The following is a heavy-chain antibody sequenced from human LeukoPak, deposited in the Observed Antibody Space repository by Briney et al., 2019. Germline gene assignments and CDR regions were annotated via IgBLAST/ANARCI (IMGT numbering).Heavy chain of an antibody. CDR2: ISSSGSAI. Sequence: GGSLRLSCAASGFSFSSYEMNWVRQAPGKGLEWVSYISSSGSAIFYADSVKGRITISRDNAKNSLFLQVNSLRAEDTAFYYCASKGGFDDWGQGTLVTVSS. J-gene: IGHJ4*02. V-gene: IGHV3-48*03. CDR3: ASKGGFDD. CDR1: GFSFSSYE. D-gene: IGHD2-15*01.